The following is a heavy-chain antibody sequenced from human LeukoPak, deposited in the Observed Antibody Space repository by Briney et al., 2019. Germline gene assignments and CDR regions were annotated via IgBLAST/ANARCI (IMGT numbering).Heavy chain of an antibody. J-gene: IGHJ4*02. V-gene: IGHV3-23*01. CDR1: GFTFNNYA. CDR3: AKEGGGNNNWYNPYYFDF. CDR2: ISGSGGST. D-gene: IGHD4-23*01. Sequence: GGSLRLSCAASGFTFNNYAMSWVRQTPGQGLEWVSAISGSGGSTYYADSVKGRFTISRDNSKNTLYLQVKSLRAEDTAIYYCAKEGGGNNNWYNPYYFDFWGQGTLVTVSS.